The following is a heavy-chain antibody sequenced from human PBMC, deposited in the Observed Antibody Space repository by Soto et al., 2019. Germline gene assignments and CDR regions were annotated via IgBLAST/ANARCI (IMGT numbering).Heavy chain of an antibody. D-gene: IGHD3-10*01. CDR1: GDTFSFYS. Sequence: QVQLVQSGAEVKRPGSSVKVSCKASGDTFSFYSINWVRQAPGLGLEWMGRVNPILRLSNYAQRFQGRVTMTADKSTSTADMVISSLRSEDTGIYYCATSYGSGYRAFDYWGQGAQVIVSS. CDR3: ATSYGSGYRAFDY. J-gene: IGHJ4*02. V-gene: IGHV1-69*02. CDR2: VNPILRLS.